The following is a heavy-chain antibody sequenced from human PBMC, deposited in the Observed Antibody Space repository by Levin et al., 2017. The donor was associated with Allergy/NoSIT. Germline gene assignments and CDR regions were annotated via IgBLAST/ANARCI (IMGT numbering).Heavy chain of an antibody. CDR2: IRSKAYGGTT. Sequence: GGSLRLSCTASGFTFGDYAMSWFRQAPGKGLEWVGFIRSKAYGGTTEYAASVKGRFTISRDDSKSIAYLQMNSLKTEDTAVYYCTRDYYDTPDAFDIWGQGTMVTVSS. CDR1: GFTFGDYA. J-gene: IGHJ3*02. CDR3: TRDYYDTPDAFDI. D-gene: IGHD3-22*01. V-gene: IGHV3-49*03.